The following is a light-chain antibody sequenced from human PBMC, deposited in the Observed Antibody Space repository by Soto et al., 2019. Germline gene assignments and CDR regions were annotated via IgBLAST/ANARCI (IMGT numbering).Light chain of an antibody. J-gene: IGLJ1*01. V-gene: IGLV2-8*01. Sequence: TSSDVGGYNYVSWYQQHPGKAPKLMIYEVSKRPSGVPDRFSGSKSGNTASLTVSGLQAEDEADYYCSSYAGSNNFPCVFGTGTKVTVL. CDR2: EVS. CDR1: SSDVGGYNY. CDR3: SSYAGSNNFPCV.